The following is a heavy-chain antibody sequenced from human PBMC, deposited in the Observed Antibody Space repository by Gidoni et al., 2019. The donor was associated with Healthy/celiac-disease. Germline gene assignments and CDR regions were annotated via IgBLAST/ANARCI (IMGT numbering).Heavy chain of an antibody. CDR3: ASDLPRLSPFDY. Sequence: SVKGRFTISRDNDKTTLYLQMNSLRAEATAVYYCASDLPRLSPFDYWGQGTLVTVSS. V-gene: IGHV3-74*01. J-gene: IGHJ4*02. D-gene: IGHD3-16*02.